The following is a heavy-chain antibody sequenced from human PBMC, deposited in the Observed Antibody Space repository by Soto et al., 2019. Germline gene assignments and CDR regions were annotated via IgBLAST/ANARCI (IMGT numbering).Heavy chain of an antibody. CDR3: ARGSSSFPPGGMDV. CDR2: ISYDGSNK. Sequence: QVQLVESGGGVVQPWRSLRLSCAASGFTFSSYAMHWVRQAPGKGLEWVAVISYDGSNKYYADSVKGRFTISRDNSKNTLYLQMNSLRAEDTAVYYCARGSSSFPPGGMDVWGQGTTVTVSS. D-gene: IGHD6-6*01. CDR1: GFTFSSYA. J-gene: IGHJ6*02. V-gene: IGHV3-30-3*01.